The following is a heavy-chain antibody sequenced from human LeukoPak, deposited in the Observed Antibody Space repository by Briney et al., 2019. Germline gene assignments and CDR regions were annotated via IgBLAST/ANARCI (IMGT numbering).Heavy chain of an antibody. CDR3: ARLLRHCSGGSCYFSWFDP. Sequence: GESLKISCKASGYSFTNSRIGWVRQMPGKGLEWMGIIYPGDSDTTYGPSFQGQVTISADKSISTAYLQWSSLKASDTAMYYCARLLRHCSGGSCYFSWFDPWGQGTLVTVSS. CDR2: IYPGDSDT. J-gene: IGHJ5*02. V-gene: IGHV5-51*01. D-gene: IGHD2-15*01. CDR1: GYSFTNSR.